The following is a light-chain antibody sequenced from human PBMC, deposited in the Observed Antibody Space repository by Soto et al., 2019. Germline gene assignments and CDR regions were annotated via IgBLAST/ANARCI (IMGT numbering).Light chain of an antibody. V-gene: IGLV2-8*01. J-gene: IGLJ1*01. CDR2: EVS. Sequence: QSALSQRPSASGSPGQSVTISCTGSNSDVGGYNYVSWYQQYPGKAPKLIIYEVSQRPSGVPDRFSGSKSGNTASLTVSGLQAEDEADYYCSSYAGSNNFVFGTGTKVTVL. CDR1: NSDVGGYNY. CDR3: SSYAGSNNFV.